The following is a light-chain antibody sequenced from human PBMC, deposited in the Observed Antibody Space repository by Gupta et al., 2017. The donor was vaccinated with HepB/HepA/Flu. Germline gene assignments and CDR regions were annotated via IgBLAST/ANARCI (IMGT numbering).Light chain of an antibody. J-gene: IGLJ1*01. CDR3: HSADSSGIHV. V-gene: IGLV3-25*03. CDR2: KDT. CDR1: ALTNKY. Sequence: SHELTQPPSVSVSPGQTATITCSGDALTNKYAYWYQQKPGQAPVLVIYKDTERTAGIPGRFSGSSSGTTVTVTISGAKEEDEADYYCHSADSSGIHVFGTGTKVTVL.